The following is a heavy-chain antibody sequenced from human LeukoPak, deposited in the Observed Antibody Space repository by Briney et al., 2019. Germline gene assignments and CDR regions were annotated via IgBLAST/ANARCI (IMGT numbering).Heavy chain of an antibody. J-gene: IGHJ3*02. CDR2: INHSGST. Sequence: PSETLSLTCAVYGGSFSGYYWSWIRQPPGKGLEWIGEINHSGSTYYNPSLKSRVTISVDRSKNQFSLKLSSVTAADTAVYYCARGPLLLATPDAFDIWGQGTMVTVSS. CDR1: GGSFSGYY. CDR3: ARGPLLLATPDAFDI. V-gene: IGHV4-34*01.